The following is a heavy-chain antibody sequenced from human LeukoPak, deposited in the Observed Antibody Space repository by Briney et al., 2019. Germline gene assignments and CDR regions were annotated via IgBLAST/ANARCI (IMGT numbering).Heavy chain of an antibody. CDR3: ARTPWSFGLRQYYYYYMDV. J-gene: IGHJ6*03. Sequence: PSETLSLTCTVSGGSISSGGYYWSWIRQPPGKGLEWIGYIYHSGSTYYNPSLKSRVTISVDRSKNQFSLKLSSVTAADTAVYYCARTPWSFGLRQYYYYYMDVWGKGTTVTVSS. CDR1: GGSISSGGYY. CDR2: IYHSGST. V-gene: IGHV4-30-2*01. D-gene: IGHD3-10*01.